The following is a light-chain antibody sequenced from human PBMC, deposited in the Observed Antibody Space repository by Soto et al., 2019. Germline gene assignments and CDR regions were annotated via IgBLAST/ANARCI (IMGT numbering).Light chain of an antibody. V-gene: IGKV1-9*01. CDR2: EAS. CDR3: HQRYSTPRT. J-gene: IGKJ1*01. Sequence: IQLTQSPSSLSGSVGYRVTITCRASQGISSYLGWYQQKPGKAPNLLIYEASTIHSAVPSRFSGGGSCTDFSLTSISLQPHDFAAYYYHQRYSTPRTFGQGTKVDIK. CDR1: QGISSY.